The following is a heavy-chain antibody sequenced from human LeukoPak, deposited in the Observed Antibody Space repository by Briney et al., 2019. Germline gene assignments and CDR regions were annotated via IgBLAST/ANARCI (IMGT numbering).Heavy chain of an antibody. Sequence: PSETLSLTCTVSGVSISGYYWSWIRQPPGKGLEWIGYIYYSGSTNYNPSLKSRVTISVDTSKNQFSLKLSSVTAADTAVYYCARAGGYCSSTSCSHYFDYWGQGTLVTVSS. D-gene: IGHD2-2*01. CDR1: GVSISGYY. J-gene: IGHJ4*02. CDR2: IYYSGST. V-gene: IGHV4-59*01. CDR3: ARAGGYCSSTSCSHYFDY.